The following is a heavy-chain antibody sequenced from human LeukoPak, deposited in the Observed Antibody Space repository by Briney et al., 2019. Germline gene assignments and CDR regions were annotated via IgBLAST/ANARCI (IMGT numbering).Heavy chain of an antibody. CDR1: GFTVSGHP. Sequence: GGSLRLPCAASGFTVSGHPMSWVRQAPGKGLEWVSVIYRGGNTYYADSVKGRFTISTDNSKNTLYLQMNSLRAEDTAVYYCARAARPPSDTSGSYWYYFDCWGQGILVTVSS. V-gene: IGHV3-53*01. CDR2: IYRGGNT. D-gene: IGHD3-22*01. CDR3: ARAARPPSDTSGSYWYYFDC. J-gene: IGHJ4*02.